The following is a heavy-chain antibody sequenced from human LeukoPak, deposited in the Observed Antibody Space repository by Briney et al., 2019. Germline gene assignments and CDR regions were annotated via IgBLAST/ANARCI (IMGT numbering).Heavy chain of an antibody. J-gene: IGHJ4*02. CDR3: AKVCGSSPVGFDY. V-gene: IGHV3-23*01. CDR2: ISGSGGST. Sequence: PGGSLRLSCAASGFTFSSYAMSWVRQAPGKGLEWVSAISGSGGSTYYADSVKGRFTISRDNSKDTLYLQMNSLRAEDTAVYYCAKVCGSSPVGFDYWGQGTLVTVSS. CDR1: GFTFSSYA. D-gene: IGHD6-6*01.